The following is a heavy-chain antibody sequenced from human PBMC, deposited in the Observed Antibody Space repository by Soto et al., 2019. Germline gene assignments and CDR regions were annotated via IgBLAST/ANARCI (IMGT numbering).Heavy chain of an antibody. CDR2: LSGSGSTT. CDR3: AKATTNGGWFNPFDS. J-gene: IGHJ4*02. Sequence: GGSLRLSCAASGFSFVNYAMNWVRQAPGKGLEWVSCLSGSGSTTYYADSVKGRFTISRDNSRDTLYLQMNSLTADDTAVYYCAKATTNGGWFNPFDSWGQGALVTVSS. V-gene: IGHV3-23*01. CDR1: GFSFVNYA. D-gene: IGHD6-19*01.